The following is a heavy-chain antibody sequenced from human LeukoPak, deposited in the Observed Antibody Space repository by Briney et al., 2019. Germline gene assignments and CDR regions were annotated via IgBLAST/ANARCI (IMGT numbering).Heavy chain of an antibody. J-gene: IGHJ6*02. CDR2: IYYSGST. V-gene: IGHV4-59*01. CDR3: ARSPGGYDILTGYYPLGMDV. Sequence: SETLSLTCTVSGGSISSYYWSWIRQPPGKGLEWIGYIYYSGSTNYNPSLKSRVTISVDTSKNQFSLKLSSVTAADTAVYYCARSPGGYDILTGYYPLGMDVWGQGTTVTVSS. CDR1: GGSISSYY. D-gene: IGHD3-9*01.